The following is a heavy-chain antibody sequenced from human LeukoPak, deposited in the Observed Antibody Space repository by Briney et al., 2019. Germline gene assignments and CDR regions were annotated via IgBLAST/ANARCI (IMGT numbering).Heavy chain of an antibody. V-gene: IGHV1-18*01. J-gene: IGHJ4*02. CDR2: ISAYNGNT. CDR1: GYPFSSYG. CDR3: ASGAYYPFDF. D-gene: IGHD1-26*01. Sequence: GASVKVSFKCSGYPFSSYGTTWVRQAPGQGLEWVGWISAYNGNTQYGQNVQGRVTMTTETSTSTAYMELRNLRSDDTAVYFCASGAYYPFDFWGQGTLVTVSS.